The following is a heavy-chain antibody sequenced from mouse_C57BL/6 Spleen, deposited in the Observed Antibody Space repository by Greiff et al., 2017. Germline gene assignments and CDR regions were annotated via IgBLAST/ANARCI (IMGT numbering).Heavy chain of an antibody. CDR3: ARWGVTTDFDY. J-gene: IGHJ2*01. CDR1: GYTFTSYW. D-gene: IGHD2-2*01. V-gene: IGHV1-72*01. CDR2: IDPNSGGT. Sequence: QVQLKQPGAELVKPGASVKLSCTASGYTFTSYWMHWVKQRPGRGLEWIGRIDPNSGGTKYNEKFKSKATLTVDKPSSTAYMQLSSLTSEDSAVYYCARWGVTTDFDYWGQGTTLTVSS.